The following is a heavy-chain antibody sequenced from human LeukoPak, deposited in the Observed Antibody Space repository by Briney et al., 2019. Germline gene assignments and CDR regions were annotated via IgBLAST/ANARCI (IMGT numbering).Heavy chain of an antibody. CDR3: ARVYSGSYCADY. CDR2: ISSSSTYI. CDR1: GFTFSSYS. V-gene: IGHV3-21*01. D-gene: IGHD1-26*01. Sequence: GSLRLSCAASGFTFSSYSMNWVRQAPGKGLEWVASISSSSTYIYYADSVKGRFTISRDNAKNSLYLQMNSLRAEDMAVYYCARVYSGSYCADYWDQGTLVTVSS. J-gene: IGHJ4*02.